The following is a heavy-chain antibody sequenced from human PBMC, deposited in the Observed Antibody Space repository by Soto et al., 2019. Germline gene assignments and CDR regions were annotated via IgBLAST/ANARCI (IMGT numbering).Heavy chain of an antibody. V-gene: IGHV3-7*01. CDR3: ARDLSGRSDAFDI. CDR1: GFVFSSFW. D-gene: IGHD6-19*01. J-gene: IGHJ3*02. Sequence: PGGSLRLSCATSGFVFSSFWLSWVRQAPGKGLEWVANIKQDGSETYYVDSVKGRFTISRDNAKNSLNLQMNSLRAEDTAVYYCARDLSGRSDAFDIWGQGTMVTVSS. CDR2: IKQDGSET.